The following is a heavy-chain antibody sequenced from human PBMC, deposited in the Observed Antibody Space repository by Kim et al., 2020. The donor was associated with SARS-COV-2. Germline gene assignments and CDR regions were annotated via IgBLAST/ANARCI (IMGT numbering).Heavy chain of an antibody. J-gene: IGHJ4*02. V-gene: IGHV3-74*01. CDR3: VRLVVAAPFDF. D-gene: IGHD2-15*01. Sequence: TSYADSVKGRFTISRDNAKNTLYLQMNSLRAEDTAVYYCVRLVVAAPFDFWGQGTLVTVSS. CDR2: T.